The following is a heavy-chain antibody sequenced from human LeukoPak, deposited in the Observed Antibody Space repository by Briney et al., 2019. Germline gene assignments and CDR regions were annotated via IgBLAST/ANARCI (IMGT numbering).Heavy chain of an antibody. CDR2: ISWNSGSI. J-gene: IGHJ4*02. CDR3: AKGRGYYDY. Sequence: GGSLRLSCAASGFTFNTYWMTWVRQAPGKGLEWVSGISWNSGSIGYADSVKGRFTISRDNAKNSLYLQMNSLRAEDTALYYCAKGRGYYDYWGQGTLVTVSS. V-gene: IGHV3-9*01. CDR1: GFTFNTYW. D-gene: IGHD3-22*01.